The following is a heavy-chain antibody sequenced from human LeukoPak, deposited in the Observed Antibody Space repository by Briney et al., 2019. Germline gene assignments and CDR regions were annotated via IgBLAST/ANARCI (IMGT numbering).Heavy chain of an antibody. V-gene: IGHV3-23*01. Sequence: GRSLRLSCAASGFTFSSYAMTWVRQTPGKGLEWVSALSASGGGTYYAPSVKDRFIISRDNSKNTVSLQMNRLRAEDTALYYCATVLHTSLSTWAAFDTWGQGTMVTVSS. CDR1: GFTFSSYA. J-gene: IGHJ3*02. CDR2: LSASGGGT. CDR3: ATVLHTSLSTWAAFDT. D-gene: IGHD1-1*01.